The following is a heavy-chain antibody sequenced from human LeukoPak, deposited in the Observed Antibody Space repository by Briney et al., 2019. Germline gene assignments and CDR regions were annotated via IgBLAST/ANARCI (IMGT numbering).Heavy chain of an antibody. V-gene: IGHV4-59*05. J-gene: IGHJ3*02. D-gene: IGHD3-3*01. Sequence: PSETLSLTCTVSDGSVTNYDWSWIRQPPGKGLEWIGSIYYSGSTYYNPSLKSRVTISVDTSKNQFSLKLSSVTAADTAVYYCVFWSEQSAFDIWGQGTMVTVSS. CDR1: DGSVTNYD. CDR3: VFWSEQSAFDI. CDR2: IYYSGST.